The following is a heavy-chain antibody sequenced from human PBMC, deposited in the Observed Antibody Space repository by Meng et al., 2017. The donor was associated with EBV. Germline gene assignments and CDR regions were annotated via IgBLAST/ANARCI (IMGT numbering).Heavy chain of an antibody. CDR1: GGSFSGYY. V-gene: IGHV4-34*01. Sequence: QVQLQQWGAGLLKPSDTLSLTCAVYGGSFSGYYGSWIRQPPGKGLEWIGEINHSGSTNYNPSLKSRVTISVDTSKNQFSLKLSSVTAADTAVYYCARGRWLQPGSYFDYWGQGTLVTVSS. CDR2: INHSGST. D-gene: IGHD5-24*01. CDR3: ARGRWLQPGSYFDY. J-gene: IGHJ4*02.